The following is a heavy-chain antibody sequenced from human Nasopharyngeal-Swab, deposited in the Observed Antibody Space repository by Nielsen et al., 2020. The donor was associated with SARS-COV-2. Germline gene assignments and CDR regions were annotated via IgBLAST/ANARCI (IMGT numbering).Heavy chain of an antibody. D-gene: IGHD4-17*01. J-gene: IGHJ4*02. CDR3: ARGIHSTTVTTSY. Sequence: ASVKVSCKASGYTFTSYAMHWVRQAPGQRLEWMGWINAGNGNTKYSQKFQGRVTITRDTSASTAYMELSSLRSEDTAVCYCARGIHSTTVTTSYWGQGTLVTVSS. V-gene: IGHV1-3*01. CDR2: INAGNGNT. CDR1: GYTFTSYA.